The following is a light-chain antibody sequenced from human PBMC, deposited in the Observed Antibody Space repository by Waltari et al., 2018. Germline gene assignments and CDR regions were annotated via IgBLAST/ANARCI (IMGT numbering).Light chain of an antibody. CDR2: KAS. CDR1: QRISSW. J-gene: IGKJ2*01. CDR3: QQYDIYPYT. Sequence: DIQMTQSPSTLSASVGDRVTIRCRASQRISSWLAWYQQKPGKAPKILIYKASNLESGVPSRFSGSGSETEFTLTISWLQPDDFGTYYCQQYDIYPYTFGQGTKLDIK. V-gene: IGKV1-5*03.